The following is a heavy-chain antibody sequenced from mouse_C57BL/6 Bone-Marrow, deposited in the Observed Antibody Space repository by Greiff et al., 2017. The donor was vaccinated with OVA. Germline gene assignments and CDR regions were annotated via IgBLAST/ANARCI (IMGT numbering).Heavy chain of an antibody. CDR2: IYPRSGNT. CDR3: ARQLYDGYRWYFDV. D-gene: IGHD2-3*01. Sequence: QVQLKESGAELARPGASVKLSCKASGYTFTSYGISWVKQRTGQGLEWIGEIYPRSGNTYYNEKFKGKATLTADKSSSTAYMELRSLTSEDSAVYFCARQLYDGYRWYFDVWGTGTTVTVSS. V-gene: IGHV1-81*01. J-gene: IGHJ1*03. CDR1: GYTFTSYG.